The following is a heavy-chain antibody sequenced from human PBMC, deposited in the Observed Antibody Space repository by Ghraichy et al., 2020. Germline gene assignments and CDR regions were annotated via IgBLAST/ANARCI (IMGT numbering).Heavy chain of an antibody. J-gene: IGHJ4*02. CDR2: IYYSGST. CDR3: AARRGARPDY. D-gene: IGHD6-6*01. Sequence: SQTLSLTCTVPGGSISSYYWSWIRQPPGKGLEWIGYIYYSGSTNYNLHRKSRVTISVDTTKNQFPLKLSSVAAADTAVYYCAARRGARPDYCGQQTLVTVSS. CDR1: GGSISSYY. V-gene: IGHV4-59*01.